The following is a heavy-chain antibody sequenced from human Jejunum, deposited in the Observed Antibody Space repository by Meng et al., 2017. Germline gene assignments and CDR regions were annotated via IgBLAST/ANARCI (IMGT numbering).Heavy chain of an antibody. Sequence: QWRLQESGPGLVKPSGSLALTCAVSGGSISSGHWWSWVRQSPGEGLQWIGEIHHSGRVTYNPSLKSRVAISVDMSKNQFSLELSSVTAADTAVYYCAKNGAYCLEYWGQGTLVTVSS. V-gene: IGHV4-4*02. J-gene: IGHJ4*02. CDR2: IHHSGRV. D-gene: IGHD2-8*02. CDR3: AKNGAYCLEY. CDR1: GGSISSGHW.